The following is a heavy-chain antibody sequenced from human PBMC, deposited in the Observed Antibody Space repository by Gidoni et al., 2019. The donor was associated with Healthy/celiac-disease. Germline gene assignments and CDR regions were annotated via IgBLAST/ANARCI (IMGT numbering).Heavy chain of an antibody. D-gene: IGHD2-2*01. CDR3: ARDTVVPANYGMDV. CDR1: VSTFSSYA. V-gene: IGHV1-69*01. CDR2: IIPIFGTA. Sequence: QVQLVQSGAEVKKTGSSFTVSCQASVSTFSSYAISWVRQAPGQGLEWMGGIIPIFGTANYAQKFQGRVTITADEYTSTAYMELSSLRSEDTAVYYCARDTVVPANYGMDVWGQGTTVTVSS. J-gene: IGHJ6*02.